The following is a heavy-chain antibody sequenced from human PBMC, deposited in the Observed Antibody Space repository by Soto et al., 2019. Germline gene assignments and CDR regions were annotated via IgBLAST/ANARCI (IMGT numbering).Heavy chain of an antibody. J-gene: IGHJ4*02. CDR3: AREISIAARPGDPTLYFFDY. Sequence: SETLSLTCTVSGGSISSGGYYWSWIRQHPGKGLEWIGYIYYSGSTYYNPSLKSRVTISVDTSKNQFSLKLSSVTAADTAVYYCAREISIAARPGDPTLYFFDYWGQGTLVTVSS. CDR1: GGSISSGGYY. CDR2: IYYSGST. V-gene: IGHV4-31*03. D-gene: IGHD6-6*01.